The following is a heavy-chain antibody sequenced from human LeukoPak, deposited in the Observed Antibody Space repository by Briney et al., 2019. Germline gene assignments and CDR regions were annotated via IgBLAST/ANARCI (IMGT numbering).Heavy chain of an antibody. CDR1: GFTFSSYS. CDR3: ARDRSGGTKGKGYFDH. V-gene: IGHV3-48*02. Sequence: GGSLRLSCAASGFTFSSYSMNWVRQAPGKGLEWVSYISSSSSTIYYADSVKGRFTISRDNAKNSLYLQMNSLRDEDTAVYYCARDRSGGTKGKGYFDHWGQGTLVTVSS. J-gene: IGHJ4*02. D-gene: IGHD2-15*01. CDR2: ISSSSSTI.